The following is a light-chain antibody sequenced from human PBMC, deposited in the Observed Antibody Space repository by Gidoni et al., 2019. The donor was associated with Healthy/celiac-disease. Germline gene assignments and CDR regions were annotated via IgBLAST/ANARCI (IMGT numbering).Light chain of an antibody. CDR2: GAS. CDR1: QSVSSN. CDR3: QQYNNWPLLT. J-gene: IGKJ4*01. Sequence: EIVMTQSPATLSVSPGERATLSCRASQSVSSNLAWYQQKPGQAPRLLIYGASTRATGIPARLSGSGSGTEFTHTISSLQSEDFAVYYCQQYNNWPLLTFXGXTKVEIK. V-gene: IGKV3-15*01.